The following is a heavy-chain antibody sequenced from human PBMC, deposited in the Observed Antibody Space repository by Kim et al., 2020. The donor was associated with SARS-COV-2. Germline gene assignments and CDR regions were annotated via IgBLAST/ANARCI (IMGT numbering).Heavy chain of an antibody. D-gene: IGHD1-26*01. Sequence: SETLSFTCSVSGGSISSNNYYWGWIRQSPGEGLEWIGSMYYSGTTYYNPSLKSRVTISVDTSENQFSLKLDSVTAADTAVYYCAREVVVGNPYYFDHWGQGTLVTVSS. CDR2: MYYSGTT. V-gene: IGHV4-39*02. J-gene: IGHJ4*02. CDR3: AREVVVGNPYYFDH. CDR1: GGSISSNNYY.